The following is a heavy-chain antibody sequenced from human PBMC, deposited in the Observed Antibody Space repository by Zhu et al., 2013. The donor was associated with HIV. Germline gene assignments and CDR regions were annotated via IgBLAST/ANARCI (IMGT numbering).Heavy chain of an antibody. CDR3: ARDRPYSSEWFDP. CDR2: LNPNSGDT. Sequence: QVQLEQSGAEVKTPGASVKASCKASGYTFSAYYIHWVRQAPGQGPEWMGWLNPNSGDTNYAQKFHGRVTMTRDTSINTTYMELTSLRSDDTAVYYCARDRPYSSEWFDPWGQGTLVTVSS. CDR1: GYTFSAYY. J-gene: IGHJ5*02. V-gene: IGHV1-2*02. D-gene: IGHD3-10*01.